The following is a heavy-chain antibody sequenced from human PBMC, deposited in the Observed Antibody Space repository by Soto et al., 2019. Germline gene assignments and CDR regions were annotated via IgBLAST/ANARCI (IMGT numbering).Heavy chain of an antibody. J-gene: IGHJ6*02. CDR2: IYRAGSV. CDR1: GYSIASGYY. CDR3: ARTFDYYGMEV. V-gene: IGHV4-38-2*01. Sequence: SETLSLTCAVSGYSIASGYYWAWVRQSPGKGLEWIGSIYRAGSVYYNPSLNSRVAVSLDNSKNHFSLKLTSVTAADTAVYYCARTFDYYGMEVWGHWTTVTV.